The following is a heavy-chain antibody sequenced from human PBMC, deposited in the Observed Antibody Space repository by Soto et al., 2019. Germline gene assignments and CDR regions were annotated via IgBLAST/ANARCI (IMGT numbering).Heavy chain of an antibody. CDR1: GDSVSSNTAA. D-gene: IGHD1-7*01. Sequence: QVRLQESGPGLVKPSQTLSLTCAISGDSVSSNTAAWNWIGLSPSRGLEWLARTYYRSRWYNDYAVSVRSRITVNPDTSKTQFSLQLTSVTPEDTAVYYCAGTTSHQWYYMDVWGKGTTVTVSS. CDR2: TYYRSRWYN. V-gene: IGHV6-1*01. CDR3: AGTTSHQWYYMDV. J-gene: IGHJ6*03.